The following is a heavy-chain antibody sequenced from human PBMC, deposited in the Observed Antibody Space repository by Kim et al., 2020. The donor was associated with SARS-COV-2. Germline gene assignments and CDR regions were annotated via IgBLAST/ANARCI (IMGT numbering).Heavy chain of an antibody. V-gene: IGHV1-2*06. CDR1: EYSFVDYY. CDR2: IHPNSGDT. J-gene: IGHJ5*02. CDR3: ARHNISSREWFDP. D-gene: IGHD3-9*01. Sequence: ASVKVSCKASEYSFVDYYIHWVRQAPGQGLEWLGRIHPNSGDTHSAEGFEARVTMTRDKSIVTAYMQLNNLRYDDTAIYYCARHNISSREWFDPWGQGTLVTVSS.